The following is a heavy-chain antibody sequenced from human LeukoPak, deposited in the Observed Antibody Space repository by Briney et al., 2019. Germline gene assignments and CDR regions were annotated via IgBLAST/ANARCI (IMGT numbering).Heavy chain of an antibody. CDR3: AKTHYYDTQKLVYFDY. CDR1: GFTFSSYA. J-gene: IGHJ4*02. CDR2: ISGSGGST. V-gene: IGHV3-23*01. D-gene: IGHD3-22*01. Sequence: SGGSLRLSCAASGFTFSSYAMHWVRQAPGKGLEWVSAISGSGGSTYYADSVKGRFTISRDNSKNTLYLQMNGLRAEDTAVYYCAKTHYYDTQKLVYFDYWGQGTLVTVSS.